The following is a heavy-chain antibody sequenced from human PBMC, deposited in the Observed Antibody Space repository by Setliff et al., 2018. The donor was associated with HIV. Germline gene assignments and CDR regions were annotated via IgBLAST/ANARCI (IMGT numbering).Heavy chain of an antibody. D-gene: IGHD2-2*02. CDR1: GFSIKNDNW. Sequence: PSETLSLTCVVSGFSIKNDNWWNWVRQTPGKGLEWIGQIFHDGTVAYKPSLESRVTILMDILKNQISLNVTSVTAADTATYYCAKTNIPMPRSGTRLESWGPGRLVTVSS. V-gene: IGHV4-4*02. CDR2: IFHDGTV. CDR3: AKTNIPMPRSGTRLES. J-gene: IGHJ4*02.